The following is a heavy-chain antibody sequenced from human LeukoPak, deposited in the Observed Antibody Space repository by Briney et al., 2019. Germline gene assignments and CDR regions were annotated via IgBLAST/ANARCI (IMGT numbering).Heavy chain of an antibody. CDR1: GGSISSTRYY. CDR2: IYYSGST. J-gene: IGHJ5*02. Sequence: SETLSLTCTVSGGSISSTRYYWGWIRQPPGKGLEWIGSIYYSGSTYYNPSLKSRVTMSVDRSKNQFSLKLSSLTAADTAVYYCARHGIYYGLGSAYGLPNWFDPWGQGTLVTVSS. CDR3: ARHGIYYGLGSAYGLPNWFDP. D-gene: IGHD3-10*01. V-gene: IGHV4-39*01.